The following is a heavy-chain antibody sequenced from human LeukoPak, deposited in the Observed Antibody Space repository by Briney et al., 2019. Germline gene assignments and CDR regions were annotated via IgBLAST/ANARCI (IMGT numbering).Heavy chain of an antibody. CDR3: ARGDPDISFGVVGEAFDI. V-gene: IGHV3-11*04. CDR2: ISSSSTTI. D-gene: IGHD3-3*01. CDR1: GFTFSDYY. Sequence: GGSLRLSCAASGFTFSDYYMSWIRQAPGKGLEWVSYISSSSTTIHYADSVKGRFTISRDNAKNSVYLQMNSLRAEDTAVYYCARGDPDISFGVVGEAFDIWGQGTMVTVSS. J-gene: IGHJ3*02.